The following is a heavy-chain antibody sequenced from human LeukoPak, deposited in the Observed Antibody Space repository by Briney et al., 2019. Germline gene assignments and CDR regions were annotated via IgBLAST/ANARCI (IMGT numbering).Heavy chain of an antibody. Sequence: SETLSLTCTVSGGSISSYYWSWIRQPPGKGLEWIGYIYYSGSTNYNPSLKSRVTISVDTSKNQFSLKLSSVTAADTAVYYCAGRAGAYSHPYDYWGQGTLVTVSS. CDR3: AGRAGAYSHPYDY. D-gene: IGHD4/OR15-4a*01. CDR2: IYYSGST. CDR1: GGSISSYY. J-gene: IGHJ4*02. V-gene: IGHV4-59*01.